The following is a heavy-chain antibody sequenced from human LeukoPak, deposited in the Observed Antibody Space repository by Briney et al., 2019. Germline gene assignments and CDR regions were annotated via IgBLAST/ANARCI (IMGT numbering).Heavy chain of an antibody. CDR3: ARVRVQLWSYYFDY. CDR1: GFTFSSYE. D-gene: IGHD5-18*01. CDR2: ISSSGSTI. J-gene: IGHJ4*02. Sequence: PGGSLRLSCVASGFTFSSYEMNWVRQAPGKGLEWVSYISSSGSTIYYADSVKGRFTISRDNAKNSLYLQMNSLRAEDTAVYYCARVRVQLWSYYFDYWGQGTLVTVSS. V-gene: IGHV3-48*03.